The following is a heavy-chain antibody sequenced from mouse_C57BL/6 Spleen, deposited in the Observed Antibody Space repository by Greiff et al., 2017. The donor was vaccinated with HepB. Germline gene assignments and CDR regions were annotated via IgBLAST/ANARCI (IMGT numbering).Heavy chain of an antibody. CDR1: GFTFSDYY. J-gene: IGHJ2*01. CDR3: ARRGYGTFDY. V-gene: IGHV5-16*01. D-gene: IGHD1-1*01. Sequence: EVKLMESEGGLVQPGRSMKLSCTASGFTFSDYYMAWVRQVPEKGLEWVANINYDGSSTYYLDSLKSRFIISRDNAKNILYLQMSSLKSEDTATYYCARRGYGTFDYWGQGTTLTVSS. CDR2: INYDGSST.